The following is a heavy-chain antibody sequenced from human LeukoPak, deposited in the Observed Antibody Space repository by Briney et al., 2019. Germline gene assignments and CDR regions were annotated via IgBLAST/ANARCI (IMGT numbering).Heavy chain of an antibody. CDR1: VFTFSSYT. Sequence: EGSLRLSCAASVFTFSSYTMTWVRQAPGKGLEWVSCISSDSSYIYYLDSLKGRFTISRDNAKSSLFLQMNSLRAEDTALYYCARLGLRQPRPHAFDIWGQGTMVTVSS. J-gene: IGHJ3*02. CDR2: ISSDSSYI. CDR3: ARLGLRQPRPHAFDI. V-gene: IGHV3-21*01. D-gene: IGHD1-14*01.